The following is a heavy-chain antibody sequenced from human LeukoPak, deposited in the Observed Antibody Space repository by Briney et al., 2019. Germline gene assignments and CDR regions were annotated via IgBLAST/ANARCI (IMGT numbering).Heavy chain of an antibody. CDR2: INPNTGGT. J-gene: IGHJ4*02. V-gene: IGHV1-2*06. CDR3: ARDYCSSTSCLFDY. Sequence: ASVKVSCKASGYTFTGYHMHWVRQAPGQGLEWMGRINPNTGGTDYAQKFQGRVTMTRDTSISTAYMDLSRLRSDDTAVYYCARDYCSSTSCLFDYWGQGTLVTVYS. CDR1: GYTFTGYH. D-gene: IGHD2-2*01.